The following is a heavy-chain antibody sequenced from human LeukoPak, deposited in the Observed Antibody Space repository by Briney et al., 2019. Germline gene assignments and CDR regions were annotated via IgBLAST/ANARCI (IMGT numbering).Heavy chain of an antibody. CDR2: IYYNGNT. CDR1: GGSISHSNYY. D-gene: IGHD5-18*01. V-gene: IGHV4-39*07. J-gene: IGHJ3*02. Sequence: SEALSLTCTVSGGSISHSNYYWVWIRQPPGKGLEWIGSIYYNGNTYYSPSLKSRVTISIDTSKNQFSLKLNSVTAADTAVYYCARYGFLRLSEINAFHIWGQGTMVTVSS. CDR3: ARYGFLRLSEINAFHI.